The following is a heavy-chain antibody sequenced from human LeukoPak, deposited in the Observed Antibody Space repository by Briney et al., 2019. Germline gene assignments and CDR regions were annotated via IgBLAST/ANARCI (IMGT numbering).Heavy chain of an antibody. V-gene: IGHV1-2*04. CDR1: RYTFTAYY. CDR3: ARGFGSSWFDV. D-gene: IGHD6-13*01. J-gene: IGHJ5*02. Sequence: ASVKVSCKASRYTFTAYYIHWVRQAPAQGLEWMGWINPHTGGTKYAQKFQGWVTMTRDTSISTAYMDLSGLKSNDTAVYYCARGFGSSWFDVWGQGTLVTVSS. CDR2: INPHTGGT.